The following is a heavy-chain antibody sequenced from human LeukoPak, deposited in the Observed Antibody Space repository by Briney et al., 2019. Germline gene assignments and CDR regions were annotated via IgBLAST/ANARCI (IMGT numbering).Heavy chain of an antibody. V-gene: IGHV4-59*01. J-gene: IGHJ5*02. Sequence: PSETLSLTCTVSGGSISSYYWSWIRQPPGKGLEWIGYIYYSGSTNYNSSLKSRVTISVDTSKNQFSLKLSSVTAADTAVYYCARDRGCSGGSCYYYWFDPWGQGTLVIVSS. CDR1: GGSISSYY. D-gene: IGHD2-15*01. CDR2: IYYSGST. CDR3: ARDRGCSGGSCYYYWFDP.